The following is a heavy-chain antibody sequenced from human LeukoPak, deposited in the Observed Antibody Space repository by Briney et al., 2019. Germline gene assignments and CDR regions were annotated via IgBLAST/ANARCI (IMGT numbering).Heavy chain of an antibody. CDR2: TSSSGSTI. D-gene: IGHD1-26*01. Sequence: PGGSLRLSCAASGFTFSSYEMNWVRQAPGKGLEWVSYTSSSGSTIYYADSVKGRFTISRDNAKNSLYLQMNSLRAEDTAVYYCAREGRELSPAKYYFDYWGQGTLVTVSS. CDR1: GFTFSSYE. CDR3: AREGRELSPAKYYFDY. J-gene: IGHJ4*02. V-gene: IGHV3-48*03.